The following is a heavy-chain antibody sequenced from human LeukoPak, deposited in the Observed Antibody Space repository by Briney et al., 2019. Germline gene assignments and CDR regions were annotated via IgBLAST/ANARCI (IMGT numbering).Heavy chain of an antibody. D-gene: IGHD3-16*02. J-gene: IGHJ4*02. CDR2: IYYVGNT. Sequence: PSEPLSLTCTASGGSITSGGNYWSSLRQLPGKGLEWLGYIYYVGNTNYNPSLKSRLSMSVDTSNNQFSLRLTSVTAADRAVYYCARVEVIGSTRYFDYWGQGAMVSVSS. CDR1: GGSITSGGNY. V-gene: IGHV4-31*03. CDR3: ARVEVIGSTRYFDY.